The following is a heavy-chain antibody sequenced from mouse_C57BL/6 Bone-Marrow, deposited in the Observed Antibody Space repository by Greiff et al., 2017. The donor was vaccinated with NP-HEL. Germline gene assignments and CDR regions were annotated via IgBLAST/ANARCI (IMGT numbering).Heavy chain of an antibody. CDR2: INPSNGVT. CDR1: GYTFTSYW. Sequence: QVQLQQPGTELVKPGASVTLSCKASGYTFTSYWMHWVKQRPGQGLEWIGNINPSNGVTNYNEKFKSKATLTVDKSSSTAYMQLSSLTSEDSAVYYCAIWGGLWPWFAYWGEGTLVTVSA. V-gene: IGHV1-53*01. CDR3: AIWGGLWPWFAY. J-gene: IGHJ3*01. D-gene: IGHD1-1*02.